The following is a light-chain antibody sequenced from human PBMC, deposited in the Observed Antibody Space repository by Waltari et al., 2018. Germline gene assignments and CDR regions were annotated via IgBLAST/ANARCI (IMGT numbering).Light chain of an antibody. V-gene: IGKV1D-12*01. CDR2: AAS. Sequence: DIRMTQSPSSVSASVGDRVTITCRASQGIRSWLAWYQQKPGKAPKLLIHAASSLQSGVPSRFSGGGSGTDFTLTISSLQPEDFATYYCQQGNSFPTFGQGTRLEIK. CDR1: QGIRSW. CDR3: QQGNSFPT. J-gene: IGKJ5*01.